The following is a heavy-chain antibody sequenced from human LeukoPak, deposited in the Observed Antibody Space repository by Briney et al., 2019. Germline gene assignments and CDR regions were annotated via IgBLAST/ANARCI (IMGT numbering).Heavy chain of an antibody. CDR2: ISSSGSTI. J-gene: IGHJ3*02. Sequence: GGSLRLSCAASGFTFSSYEMNWVRQAPGKGLEWVSYISSSGSTIYYADSVKGRFNISRDNSKNTLYVQMNSLRAEDTAVYYCARGQHWRVESHAFDIRGQGTMVTVSS. V-gene: IGHV3-48*03. CDR1: GFTFSSYE. D-gene: IGHD3-3*01. CDR3: ARGQHWRVESHAFDI.